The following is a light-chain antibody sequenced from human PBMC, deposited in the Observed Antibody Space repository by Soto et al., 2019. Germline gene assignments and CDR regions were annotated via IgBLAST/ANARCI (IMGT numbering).Light chain of an antibody. J-gene: IGKJ5*01. CDR3: QQRSNRIT. Sequence: EFVFTQSPATLSFSPRERAXXSXRASQSVAGSLAWYQQKPGQAPRLLIYDISTRAAAIPARFSGSGSGTDFTLTVSSLEPEDFALYYCQQRSNRITFGQGTRLEI. V-gene: IGKV3-11*01. CDR2: DIS. CDR1: QSVAGS.